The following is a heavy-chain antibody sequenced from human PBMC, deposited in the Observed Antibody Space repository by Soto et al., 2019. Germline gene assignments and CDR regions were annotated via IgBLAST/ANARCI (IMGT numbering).Heavy chain of an antibody. CDR3: AREGGVVVPAAMDY. D-gene: IGHD2-2*01. Sequence: QVQLVQSGAEVKKPGSSVKVSCKASGGTFSSYTISWVRQAPGQGLEWMGRIIPILGMANYAQKFQGRVTITGDKSTSTAYMELSSLRSEDTAVYYCAREGGVVVPAAMDYWGQGTLVTVSS. V-gene: IGHV1-69*02. CDR1: GGTFSSYT. CDR2: IIPILGMA. J-gene: IGHJ4*02.